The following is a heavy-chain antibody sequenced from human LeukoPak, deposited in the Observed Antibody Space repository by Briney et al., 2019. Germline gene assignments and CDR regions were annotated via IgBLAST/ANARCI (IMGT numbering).Heavy chain of an antibody. J-gene: IGHJ4*02. CDR2: IYYSGST. CDR3: ASAGRGYSGYAFT. CDR1: GGSISSYY. D-gene: IGHD5-12*01. V-gene: IGHV4-59*01. Sequence: SETLSLTCTVSGGSISSYYWSWIRQPPGKGLEWTGYIYYSGSTNYNPSLKSRVTISVDTSKNQFSLKLSSVTAADTAVYYCASAGRGYSGYAFTRGQGTLVTVSS.